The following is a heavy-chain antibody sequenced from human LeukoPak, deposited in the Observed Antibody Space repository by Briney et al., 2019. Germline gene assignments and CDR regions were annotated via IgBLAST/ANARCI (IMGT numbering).Heavy chain of an antibody. CDR3: ARDQDWNDRGGLDY. CDR1: GFTFRSYG. J-gene: IGHJ4*02. D-gene: IGHD1-1*01. CDR2: IRYDGSDR. Sequence: GGSLRLSCAASGFTFRSYGMHWVRQAPGKGLEWVTFIRYDGSDRYSADSVKGRFTISRDNSKNTLYLQMNTLRPEDTAVYYCARDQDWNDRGGLDYWGQGTLVIVSS. V-gene: IGHV3-30*02.